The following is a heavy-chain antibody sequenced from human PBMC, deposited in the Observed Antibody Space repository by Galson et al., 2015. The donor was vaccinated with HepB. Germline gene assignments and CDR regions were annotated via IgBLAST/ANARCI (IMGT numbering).Heavy chain of an antibody. V-gene: IGHV3-7*03. CDR1: GFTFSSYW. Sequence: SLRLSCAASGFTFSSYWMSWVRQAPGKGLEWVANIKQDGSEKYYVDSVKGRFTISRDNAKNSLYLQMSSLRAEDTAVYYCARDSRFGPYCGGDCYLDYYYYYGMDAWGQGTTVTVSS. D-gene: IGHD2-21*01. J-gene: IGHJ6*02. CDR3: ARDSRFGPYCGGDCYLDYYYYYGMDA. CDR2: IKQDGSEK.